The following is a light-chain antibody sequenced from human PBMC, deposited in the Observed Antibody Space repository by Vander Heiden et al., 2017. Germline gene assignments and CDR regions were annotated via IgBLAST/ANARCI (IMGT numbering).Light chain of an antibody. CDR3: QAWDVSTVV. V-gene: IGLV3-1*01. CDR2: EDD. J-gene: IGLJ2*01. Sequence: LTQPPSVSVAPGQTVSITCSGDKLGDKYACWYQQKPGQSPVMVMYEDDKRPSGIPERFSGSSSGNTATLTISGTQAVDEADYYCQAWDVSTVVFGGGTKLTVL. CDR1: KLGDKY.